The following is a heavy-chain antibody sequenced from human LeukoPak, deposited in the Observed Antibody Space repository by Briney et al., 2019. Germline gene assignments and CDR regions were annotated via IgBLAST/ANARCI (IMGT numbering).Heavy chain of an antibody. D-gene: IGHD2-15*01. Sequence: ASVKVSCKASGYTFTSYGISWVRQAPGQGLEWMGWISAYNGNTNYAQKLQGRVTMTTDTSTSTAYMELRSLRSDDTAVYYCARAVAYCSSGSCYNLDYWGQGTLVTVSS. J-gene: IGHJ4*02. V-gene: IGHV1-18*01. CDR2: ISAYNGNT. CDR3: ARAVAYCSSGSCYNLDY. CDR1: GYTFTSYG.